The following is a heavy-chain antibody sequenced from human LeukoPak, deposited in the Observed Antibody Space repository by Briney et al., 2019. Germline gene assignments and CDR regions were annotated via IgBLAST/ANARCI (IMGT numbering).Heavy chain of an antibody. D-gene: IGHD6-19*01. CDR3: ARWGSSGWYPMDV. CDR1: GFTFSTYW. Sequence: GGSLRLSCAASGFTFSTYWMHWVRQAPGKGLVWVLCINSDGSSPSYADSVKGRFTISRDNAKNTVYLQMNSLRAEDTAVYYCARWGSSGWYPMDVWGQGTTVTVSS. J-gene: IGHJ6*02. CDR2: INSDGSSP. V-gene: IGHV3-74*01.